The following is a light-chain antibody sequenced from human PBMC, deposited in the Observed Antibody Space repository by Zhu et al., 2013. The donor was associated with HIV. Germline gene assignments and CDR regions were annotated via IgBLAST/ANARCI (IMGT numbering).Light chain of an antibody. CDR3: QCFDSNNHVI. J-gene: IGLJ2*01. Sequence: NSLLTQPHSVSESPGQTVTISCTRSSGSFADTFVQWYQQRPGSSPSIVIYENKERPSGVPHRFSGSIDSSSKSASLTISGLKTEDEADYYCQCFDSNNHVIFGGGTKLTVL. CDR1: SGSFADTF. V-gene: IGLV6-57*01. CDR2: ENK.